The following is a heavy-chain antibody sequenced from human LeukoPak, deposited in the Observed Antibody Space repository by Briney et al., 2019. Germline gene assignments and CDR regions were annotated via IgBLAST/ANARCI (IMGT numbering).Heavy chain of an antibody. CDR1: GGSISSGGYY. Sequence: SETLSLTCTVSGGSISSGGYYWSWIRQPPGKGLEWIGYIYHNGSTYYNPSLKSRVTISVDTSKNQFSLKLSSVTAADTAVYYCAREMADGYWGQGTLVTVSS. CDR2: IYHNGST. D-gene: IGHD5-24*01. CDR3: AREMADGY. V-gene: IGHV4-30-2*01. J-gene: IGHJ4*02.